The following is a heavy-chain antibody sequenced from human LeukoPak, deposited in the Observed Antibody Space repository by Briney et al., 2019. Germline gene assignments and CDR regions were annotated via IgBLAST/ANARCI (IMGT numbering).Heavy chain of an antibody. J-gene: IGHJ4*02. CDR2: ISHSGSSI. Sequence: GGSLRLSCAASGFTFSSYAMNWVRQAPGKGLEWVSGISHSGSSIYYADSVKGRFTISRDNSKNTLYLQMDRLRVEDTAVYYCAMALDYWGQGTLVTVSS. CDR1: GFTFSSYA. V-gene: IGHV3-23*01. CDR3: AMALDY.